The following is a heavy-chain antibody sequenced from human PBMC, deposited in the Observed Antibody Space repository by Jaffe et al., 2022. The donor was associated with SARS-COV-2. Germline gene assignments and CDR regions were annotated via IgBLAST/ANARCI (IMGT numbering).Heavy chain of an antibody. J-gene: IGHJ4*02. CDR1: GGSISSGGYY. CDR2: IYYSGST. CDR3: ASTHYCSGGSCYRPFDY. Sequence: QVQLQESGPGLVKPSQTLSLTCTVSGGSISSGGYYWSWIRQHPGKGLEWIGYIYYSGSTYYNPSLKSRVTISVDTSKNQFSLKLSSVTAADTAVYYCASTHYCSGGSCYRPFDYWGQGTLVTVSS. V-gene: IGHV4-31*03. D-gene: IGHD2-15*01.